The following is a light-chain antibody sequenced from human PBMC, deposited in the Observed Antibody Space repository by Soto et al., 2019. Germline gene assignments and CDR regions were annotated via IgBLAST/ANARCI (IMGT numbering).Light chain of an antibody. CDR1: QSVKIN. CDR3: QQYNNWPPIT. V-gene: IGKV3-15*01. CDR2: GAF. Sequence: EIVMTQSPATLSVSPGERATLSCRASQSVKINLAWYQQKPGQAPRLLIYGAFTRATGIPARFSGSGSGTEFTRTISNLQSEDFAVYYCQQYNNWPPITFGQGTRVEIK. J-gene: IGKJ5*01.